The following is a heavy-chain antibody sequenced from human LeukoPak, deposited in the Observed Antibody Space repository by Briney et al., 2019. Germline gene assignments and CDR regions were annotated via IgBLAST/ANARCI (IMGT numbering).Heavy chain of an antibody. J-gene: IGHJ5*02. CDR2: IYYSGST. V-gene: IGHV4-59*02. CDR1: GGSVSSYY. Sequence: PSETLSLTCTVSGGSVSSYYWSWIRQPPGKGLEWIGYIYYSGSTNYNPSLKSRVTISVDTSKNQFSLKLSSVTAADTAVYYCARGNILNWFDPWGQGTLVTVSS. CDR3: ARGNILNWFDP.